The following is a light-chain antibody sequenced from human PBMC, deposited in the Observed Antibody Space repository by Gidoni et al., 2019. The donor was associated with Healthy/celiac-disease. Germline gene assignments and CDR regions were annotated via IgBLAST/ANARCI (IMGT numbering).Light chain of an antibody. CDR2: GNS. CDR3: QSYDSRLSGPVV. V-gene: IGLV1-40*01. J-gene: IGLJ2*01. Sequence: QSVLTQPPSVSGAPGQSVTFSCTGSSSNIGAGYDVHWYQQLPGTAPKLLIYGNSNRPSGVPDRFSGSKSGTSASLAITGLQAEDEADYYCQSYDSRLSGPVVFGGGTKLTVL. CDR1: SSNIGAGYD.